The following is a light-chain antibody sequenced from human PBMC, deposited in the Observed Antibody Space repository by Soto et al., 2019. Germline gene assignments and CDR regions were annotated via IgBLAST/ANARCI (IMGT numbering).Light chain of an antibody. V-gene: IGKV1-39*01. CDR1: QNIRSY. CDR2: ATS. J-gene: IGKJ1*01. CDR3: QQGYSSRWT. Sequence: DIQMTQSPSSLSASVGDRVTITCRASQNIRSYLNWYQHKPGKAPQLLIYATSSLQTGVPSRFSASGSGTEFSLVISDLQPEDSATYYCQQGYSSRWTSGRGTKVEI.